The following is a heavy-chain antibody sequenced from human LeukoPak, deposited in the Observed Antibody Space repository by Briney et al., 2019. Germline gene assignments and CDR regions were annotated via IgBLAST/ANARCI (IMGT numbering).Heavy chain of an antibody. CDR2: INPNSGGT. CDR1: GYTFTGYY. Sequence: ASVKVSCKASGYTFTGYYMHWVRQAPGQGLEWMGWINPNSGGTNYAQKFQGRVTMTRDTSISTAYMELSRLRSDDTAVYYCARVLYYDRAFDYWGQGTLVTVSS. CDR3: ARVLYYDRAFDY. D-gene: IGHD3-22*01. V-gene: IGHV1-2*02. J-gene: IGHJ4*02.